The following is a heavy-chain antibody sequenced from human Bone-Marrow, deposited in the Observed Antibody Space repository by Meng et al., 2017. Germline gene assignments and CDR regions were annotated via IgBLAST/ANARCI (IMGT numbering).Heavy chain of an antibody. CDR2: INSDGSST. V-gene: IGHV3-74*01. J-gene: IGHJ4*02. CDR3: ARDSFDCRKIYYFDY. CDR1: GFTFSSYW. D-gene: IGHD1-14*01. Sequence: GESLKISCAASGFTFSSYWMHWVRQAPGKGLVWVSRINSDGSSTSYADSVKGRFTISRDNAKNTLYLQMNSLRAEDTAVYYCARDSFDCRKIYYFDYWGQGTLVTVSS.